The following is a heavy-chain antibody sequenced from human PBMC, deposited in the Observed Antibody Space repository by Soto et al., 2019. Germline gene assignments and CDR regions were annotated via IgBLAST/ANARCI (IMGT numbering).Heavy chain of an antibody. J-gene: IGHJ5*02. CDR2: INHSGST. Sequence: PSETLSLTCTVSGDSISSSSYYWGWIRQPPGKGLEWIGEINHSGSTNYNPSLKSRVTISVDTSKNQFSLKLSSVTAADTAVYYCARAKAPLYSSSWYWFDPWGQGTLVTVSS. CDR1: GDSISSSSYY. CDR3: ARAKAPLYSSSWYWFDP. V-gene: IGHV4-39*07. D-gene: IGHD6-13*01.